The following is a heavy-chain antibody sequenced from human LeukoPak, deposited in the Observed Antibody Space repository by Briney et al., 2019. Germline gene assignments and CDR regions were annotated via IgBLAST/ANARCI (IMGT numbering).Heavy chain of an antibody. D-gene: IGHD3-3*01. Sequence: ASVKVSCRTSGYIFTAYNIHWVRQAPGQGLEWLARISPDRGDTIYAETFQGRVTVTRDTSLSTVHMELSRLRSDDTAIYYCVKDGVGTTPYALDAWGQGTTVTVSS. CDR3: VKDGVGTTPYALDA. CDR1: GYIFTAYN. J-gene: IGHJ6*02. V-gene: IGHV1-2*06. CDR2: ISPDRGDT.